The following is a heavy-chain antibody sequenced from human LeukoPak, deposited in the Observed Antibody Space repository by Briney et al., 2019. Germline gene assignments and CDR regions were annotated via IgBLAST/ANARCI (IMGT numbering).Heavy chain of an antibody. D-gene: IGHD6-25*01. Sequence: HSGGSLRLSCAASGFTFTSYAMSWVRQAPGKGLEWVSAISGSGGSTYYADSVKGRFTISRDNSKNTLYLQMNSLRAEDTAVYYCAKGGGYSSVGYWGQGILVTVSS. CDR1: GFTFTSYA. CDR3: AKGGGYSSVGY. CDR2: ISGSGGST. J-gene: IGHJ4*02. V-gene: IGHV3-23*01.